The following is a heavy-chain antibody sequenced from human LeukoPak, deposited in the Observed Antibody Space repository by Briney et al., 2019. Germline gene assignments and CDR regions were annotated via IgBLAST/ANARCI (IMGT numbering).Heavy chain of an antibody. Sequence: SETLSLTCAVYGGSFSGYYWSWIRQPPGKGLEWIGEINHSGSTNYNPSLKSRLTISLDTSKNQFSLKLSSVTAADTALYYCARRTAARFFWYFDLWGRGTLVTVSS. CDR1: GGSFSGYY. CDR3: ARRTAARFFWYFDL. V-gene: IGHV4-34*01. D-gene: IGHD6-6*01. J-gene: IGHJ2*01. CDR2: INHSGST.